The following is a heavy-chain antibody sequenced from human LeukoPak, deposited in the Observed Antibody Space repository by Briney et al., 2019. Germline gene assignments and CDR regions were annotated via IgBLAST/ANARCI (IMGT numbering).Heavy chain of an antibody. J-gene: IGHJ4*02. V-gene: IGHV1-69*13. CDR2: IIPIFGTA. CDR3: ASSLLGYCSSTSCHTFDY. CDR1: GGTFSSYA. Sequence: ASVKVSCKASGGTFSSYAIGWVRQAPGQGLEWMGGIIPIFGTANYAQKFQGRVTITADESTSTAYMELSSLRSEDTAVYYCASSLLGYCSSTSCHTFDYWGQGTLVTVSS. D-gene: IGHD2-2*02.